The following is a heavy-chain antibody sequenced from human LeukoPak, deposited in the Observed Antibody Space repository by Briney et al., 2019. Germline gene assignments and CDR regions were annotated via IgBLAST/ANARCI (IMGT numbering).Heavy chain of an antibody. D-gene: IGHD1-20*01. J-gene: IGHJ4*02. CDR2: ISGGGDTI. V-gene: IGHV3-48*03. Sequence: GGSLRLSCAASGFTFSSYEMNWVRQAPGKGLEWVSYISGGGDTIYYADSVKGRFTISRDNAKNSLYLLMNSLRAEDTAIYYCAGDWASYNWILGYWGQGTLVTVSS. CDR3: AGDWASYNWILGY. CDR1: GFTFSSYE.